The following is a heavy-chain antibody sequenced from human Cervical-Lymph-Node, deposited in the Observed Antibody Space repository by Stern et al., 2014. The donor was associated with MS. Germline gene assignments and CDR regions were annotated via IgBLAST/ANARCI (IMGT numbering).Heavy chain of an antibody. Sequence: EVQLLESGGGLVQPGRSLRLSCTASGFRFQDYSMHWVRQAPGSGLEWVSGITWNSGGIEYVDSVKGRFTISRDNARNSLFLQMDSLRPEDTAMYYCAKDVVDVPVVPTILYHAMDVWGQGTTVMVSS. V-gene: IGHV3-9*01. D-gene: IGHD2-8*02. CDR3: AKDVVDVPVVPTILYHAMDV. CDR2: ITWNSGGI. J-gene: IGHJ6*02. CDR1: GFRFQDYS.